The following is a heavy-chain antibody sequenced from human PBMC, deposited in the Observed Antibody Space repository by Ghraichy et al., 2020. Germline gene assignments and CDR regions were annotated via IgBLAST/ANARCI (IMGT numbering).Heavy chain of an antibody. CDR2: IYYSGST. CDR3: ARHSESLGGYYPDY. CDR1: GGSISSSSYY. D-gene: IGHD5-12*01. Sequence: ESLNISCTVSGGSISSSSYYWGWIRQPPGKGLEWIGSIYYSGSTYYNPSLKSRVTISVDTSKNQFSLKLSSVTAADTAVYYCARHSESLGGYYPDYWGQGTLVTVSS. V-gene: IGHV4-39*01. J-gene: IGHJ4*02.